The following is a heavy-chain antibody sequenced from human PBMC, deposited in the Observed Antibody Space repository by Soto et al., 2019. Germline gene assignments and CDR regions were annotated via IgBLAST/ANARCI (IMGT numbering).Heavy chain of an antibody. CDR3: VREMPVPIRGGYYYYSVLDA. CDR1: GFSFNDNW. J-gene: IGHJ6*02. D-gene: IGHD2-2*01. V-gene: IGHV3-74*01. Sequence: PGGSLRLSCAASGFSFNDNWMHWVRQVPGRGLMWVSRLKSDGRDTIYADSVKGRFTVSRDSAKNTLYLQMNSLRVEDTAVYYCVREMPVPIRGGYYYYSVLDAWGQGTKVTVSS. CDR2: LKSDGRDT.